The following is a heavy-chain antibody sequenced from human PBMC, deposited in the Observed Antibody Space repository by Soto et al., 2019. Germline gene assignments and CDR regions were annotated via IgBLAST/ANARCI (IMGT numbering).Heavy chain of an antibody. CDR1: GTPSAVVTG. Sequence: QVQLQESGPGLVKPSDTLSLTCAVSGTPSAVVTGGAGSGSPQGRDWSGLGTSNPSLKSRVTMSVDTSKNQFSLKLTSVTAVDTAVYYCARREIQGPIDYWGQGTLVTVSS. D-gene: IGHD1-26*01. V-gene: IGHV4-28*01. CDR2: S. J-gene: IGHJ4*02. CDR3: ARREIQGPIDY.